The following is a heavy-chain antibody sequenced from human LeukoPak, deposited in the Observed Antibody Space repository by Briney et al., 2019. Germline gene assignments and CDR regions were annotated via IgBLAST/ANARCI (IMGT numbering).Heavy chain of an antibody. CDR3: AKDDDSSVRGAFDI. D-gene: IGHD3-22*01. J-gene: IGHJ3*02. CDR1: GFTFDDYA. CDR2: ISWNSGSI. Sequence: PGGSLRLSCAASGFTFDDYAMHWVRQAPGKGLEWVSGISWNSGSIGYADSVKGRFTISRGNAKNSLYLQMNSLRAEDTALYYCAKDDDSSVRGAFDIWGQGTMVTVSS. V-gene: IGHV3-9*01.